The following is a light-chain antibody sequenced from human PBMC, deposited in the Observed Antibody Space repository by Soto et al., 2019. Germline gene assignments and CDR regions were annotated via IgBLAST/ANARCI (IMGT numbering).Light chain of an antibody. Sequence: EIVMTQSPATLSVSPGEGATLSCRASQSVSSNLAWYQQKPGQAPRLFIFRASSRATGLPARFSASGSGTDFNLTISSLQSEDFAVYYCQQYNNWPRATFGGGTKVDIK. CDR2: RAS. CDR1: QSVSSN. J-gene: IGKJ4*01. V-gene: IGKV3-15*01. CDR3: QQYNNWPRAT.